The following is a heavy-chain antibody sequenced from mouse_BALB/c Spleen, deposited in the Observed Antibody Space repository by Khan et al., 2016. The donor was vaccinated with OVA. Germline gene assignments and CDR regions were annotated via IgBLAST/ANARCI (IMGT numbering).Heavy chain of an antibody. D-gene: IGHD2-12*01. CDR1: SYTISSYG. Sequence: EVELVESGGGIVQPGGSLKRSCEASSYTISSYGMSSVRQTPEKSLELVATIDRNGGGTNFPDSVKSQSTISGDKAKNARSLQMRSLKSEDTAMYCCARSAIWGQGTTLTVSS. J-gene: IGHJ2*01. CDR2: IDRNGGGT. CDR3: ARSAI. V-gene: IGHV5-6-3*01.